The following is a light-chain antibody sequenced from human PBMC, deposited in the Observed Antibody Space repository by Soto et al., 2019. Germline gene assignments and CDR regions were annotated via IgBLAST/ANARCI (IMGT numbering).Light chain of an antibody. V-gene: IGKV4-1*01. CDR1: QSVLYKSNNRNY. CDR3: QQYYTTPYT. J-gene: IGKJ2*01. CDR2: WAS. Sequence: DIVMTQSPDSLAVSLGERATINCKSSQSVLYKSNNRNYLAWYHQKPGQPPKLLIYWASTRESGVPDRLSGSGSGTDFTLTISSLQAEDVAVYFCQQYYTTPYTFGQGTKLEIK.